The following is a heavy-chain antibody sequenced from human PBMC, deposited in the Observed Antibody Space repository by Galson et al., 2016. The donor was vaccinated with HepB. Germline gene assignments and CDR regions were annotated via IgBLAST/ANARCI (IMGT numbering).Heavy chain of an antibody. CDR1: GGTFNSDA. V-gene: IGHV1-69*13. CDR3: ARGGSITMIRGVISYRGMDV. CDR2: VIPMFTTA. Sequence: SVKVSCKASGGTFNSDAINWVRQAPGQGLEWMGGVIPMFTTADYAQRFQGRVTITADESTSTVYMELSSLRSDDTAVYYCARGGSITMIRGVISYRGMDVWGQGTTVTVSS. J-gene: IGHJ6*02. D-gene: IGHD3-10*01.